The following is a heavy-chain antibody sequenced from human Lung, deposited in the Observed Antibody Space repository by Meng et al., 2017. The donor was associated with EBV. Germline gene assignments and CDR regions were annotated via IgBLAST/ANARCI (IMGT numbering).Heavy chain of an antibody. CDR2: ISSGNSYI. CDR1: GFIFSDYN. D-gene: IGHD1-7*01. V-gene: IGHV3-21*02. J-gene: IGHJ5*02. Sequence: EVQLVESGGGLVKPGESLRLSFLASGFIFSDYNMNWLRQAPGKGLEWVSSISSGNSYIYYADSVKGRFSISRDNAKNSLSLQMNSLRADDTAVYYCARLTGTGWFDPWGQGTLVTVSS. CDR3: ARLTGTGWFDP.